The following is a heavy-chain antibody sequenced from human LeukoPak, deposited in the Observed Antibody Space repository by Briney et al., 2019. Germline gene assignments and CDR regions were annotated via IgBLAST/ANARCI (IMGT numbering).Heavy chain of an antibody. CDR2: INPNSGGT. CDR3: AGAYYYHMDV. CDR1: GYIFTGYY. Sequence: EASVKVSCKASGYIFTGYYMHWVRQAPGQGLEWMGWINPNSGGTNYAQKFQGRVTMTRDTSISTAYMELSRLTSDDTAVYYCAGAYYYHMDVWGQGTTVTVSS. J-gene: IGHJ6*02. V-gene: IGHV1-2*02.